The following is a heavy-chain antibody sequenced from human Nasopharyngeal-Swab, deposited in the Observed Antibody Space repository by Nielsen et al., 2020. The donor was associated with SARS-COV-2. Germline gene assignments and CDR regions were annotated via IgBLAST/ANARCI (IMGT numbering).Heavy chain of an antibody. CDR2: IDPSDSYS. V-gene: IGHV5-10-1*01. J-gene: IGHJ3*01. Sequence: KVSCKGSGYRFTSYWISWVRQMPGKGLEWMGRIDPSDSYSNYSPSFQGHVTISADKSISTAYLQWSSLKASDTAMYYCAYYGDYTDAFDVWGQGTMVTDSS. CDR1: GYRFTSYW. CDR3: AYYGDYTDAFDV. D-gene: IGHD4-17*01.